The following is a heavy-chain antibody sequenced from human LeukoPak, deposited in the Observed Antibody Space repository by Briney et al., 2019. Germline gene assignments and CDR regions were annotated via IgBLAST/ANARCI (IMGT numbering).Heavy chain of an antibody. CDR1: GGSISSYY. V-gene: IGHV4-59*01. Sequence: PSETLSLTCTDSGGSISSYYWSWIRQPPGKGLEWIGYIYYSGSTNYNPSLKSRVTISVDTSKNQFSLKLSSVTAADTAVYYCARAKTIFGVVNWFDPWGQGTLVTVSS. CDR3: ARAKTIFGVVNWFDP. D-gene: IGHD3-3*01. CDR2: IYYSGST. J-gene: IGHJ5*02.